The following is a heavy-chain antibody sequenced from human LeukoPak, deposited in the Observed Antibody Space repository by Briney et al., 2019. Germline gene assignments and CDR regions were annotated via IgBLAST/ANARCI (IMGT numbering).Heavy chain of an antibody. D-gene: IGHD6-19*01. CDR2: IGSAGDT. Sequence: PGGSLRLSCAASGFTFSSYDMHWARQATGKDLEGVSAIGSAGDTYYPGSVKGRFTISRENAKNSLYLQMNSLRAGDTAVYYCARGLAPSGWYGMDVWGQGTTVTVSS. CDR3: ARGLAPSGWYGMDV. V-gene: IGHV3-13*01. CDR1: GFTFSSYD. J-gene: IGHJ6*02.